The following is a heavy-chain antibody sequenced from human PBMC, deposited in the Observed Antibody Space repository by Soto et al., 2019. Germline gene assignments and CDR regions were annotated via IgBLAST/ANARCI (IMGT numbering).Heavy chain of an antibody. Sequence: SETLSLTCTVSGGSISSSSYYWGWIRQPPGKGLEWIGSIYYSGSTYYNPSLKSRVTISVDTSKNQFSLKLSSVTAADTAVYYCQGLRFLEWFHTPPPPHYYYGMDVWGQGTTVTVSS. CDR1: GGSISSSSYY. CDR2: IYYSGST. V-gene: IGHV4-39*01. D-gene: IGHD3-3*01. J-gene: IGHJ6*02. CDR3: QGLRFLEWFHTPPPPHYYYGMDV.